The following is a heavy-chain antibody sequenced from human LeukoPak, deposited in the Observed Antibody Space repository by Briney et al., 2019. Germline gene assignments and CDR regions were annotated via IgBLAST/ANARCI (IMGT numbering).Heavy chain of an antibody. J-gene: IGHJ3*01. CDR1: GGSISSGGYY. Sequence: SQTLSLTCTVSGGSISSGGYYWSWIRQHPGKGLEWIGYIYYSGSTYYNPSLKSRVTISVDTSKNQFSLKLSSVTAADTAVYYCARFGGGGAVDYWGQGTMVTVSS. D-gene: IGHD1-26*01. CDR2: IYYSGST. V-gene: IGHV4-31*03. CDR3: ARFGGGGAVDY.